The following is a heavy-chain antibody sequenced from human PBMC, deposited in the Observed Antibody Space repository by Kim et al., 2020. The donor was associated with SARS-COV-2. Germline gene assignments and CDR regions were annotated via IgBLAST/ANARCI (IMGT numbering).Heavy chain of an antibody. V-gene: IGHV6-1*01. CDR3: ARWSNSRPPGDYYYYGMDV. CDR2: TYYRSKWYN. J-gene: IGHJ6*02. Sequence: SQTLSLTCAISGDSVSSNSAAWNWIRQSPSRGLEWLGRTYYRSKWYNDYAVSVKSRITINPDTSKNQFSLQLNSVTPEDTAVYYCARWSNSRPPGDYYYYGMDVWGQGTTVTVSS. D-gene: IGHD6-13*01. CDR1: GDSVSSNSAA.